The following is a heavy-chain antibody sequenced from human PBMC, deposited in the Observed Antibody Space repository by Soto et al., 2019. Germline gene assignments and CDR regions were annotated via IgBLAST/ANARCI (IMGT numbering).Heavy chain of an antibody. CDR2: ISGSGGST. D-gene: IGHD3-3*01. Sequence: GGSLRLSCAASGFTFSSYAMSWVRQAPGKGLEWVSAISGSGGSTYYADSVKGRFTISRDNSKNTLYLQKNSLRAEDTAVYYCAKGIYDFFPYYMDVWGKGTTVTVSS. CDR1: GFTFSSYA. V-gene: IGHV3-23*01. CDR3: AKGIYDFFPYYMDV. J-gene: IGHJ6*03.